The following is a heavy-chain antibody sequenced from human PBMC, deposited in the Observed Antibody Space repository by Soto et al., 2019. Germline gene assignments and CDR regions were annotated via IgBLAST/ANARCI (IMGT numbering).Heavy chain of an antibody. J-gene: IGHJ5*02. D-gene: IGHD6-19*01. CDR3: ARHYGSFDP. CDR1: GGSISNSGYY. CDR2: VFYSGGT. V-gene: IGHV4-39*01. Sequence: SETLSLTCTVSGGSISNSGYYWGWVHQPPGKGLEWIASVFYSGGTYYRPSLKSRVTISIDTSKNQFSLNLKSVTAADTAVYYCARHYGSFDPWGQGTQVTVSS.